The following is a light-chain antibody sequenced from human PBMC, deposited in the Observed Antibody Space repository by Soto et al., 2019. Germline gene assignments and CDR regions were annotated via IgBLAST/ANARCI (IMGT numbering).Light chain of an antibody. CDR1: QSFSSW. Sequence: TQMTQSPSPLSASLGDRVTITARAIQSFSSWLAWYQQKPGKAPKLLIYKASSLESGVPSRFSGSGSGTEFTLTISSLQPDDFATYYCQQYNRPWTFGQGTKVEIK. V-gene: IGKV1-5*03. CDR2: KAS. J-gene: IGKJ1*01. CDR3: QQYNRPWT.